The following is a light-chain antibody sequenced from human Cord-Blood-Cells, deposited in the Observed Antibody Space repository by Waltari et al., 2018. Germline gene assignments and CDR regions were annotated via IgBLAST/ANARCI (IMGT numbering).Light chain of an antibody. Sequence: EIVLTQSPGTLPLSPGERATLSCRASQSVSSSNLAWYQQKPGQAPRLLIYGASSRATGIPDRFSGSWSGTDFTLTISRLEPEDFAVYYCQQYGSSPPVTFGQGTRLKIK. CDR3: QQYGSSPPVT. J-gene: IGKJ5*01. CDR1: QSVSSSN. V-gene: IGKV3-20*01. CDR2: GAS.